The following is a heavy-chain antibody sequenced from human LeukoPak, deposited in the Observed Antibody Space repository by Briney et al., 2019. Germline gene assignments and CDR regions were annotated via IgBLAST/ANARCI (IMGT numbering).Heavy chain of an antibody. J-gene: IGHJ4*02. CDR2: IYSGGST. CDR1: GFTVSSNY. D-gene: IGHD1-7*01. Sequence: PGGSLRLSCVTSGFTVSSNYMSWVRQAPGKGLEWVSVIYSGGSTYYADSVKGRFTISRDNSKNTLYLQMNSLRAEDTAVYYCARNNWNYAFDYWGQGTLVTVSS. V-gene: IGHV3-53*01. CDR3: ARNNWNYAFDY.